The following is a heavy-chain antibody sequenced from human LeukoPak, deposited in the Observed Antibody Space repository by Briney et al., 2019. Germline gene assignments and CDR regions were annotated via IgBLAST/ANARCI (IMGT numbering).Heavy chain of an antibody. CDR2: IYSGGST. D-gene: IGHD6-13*01. Sequence: GGSLRLSCAASGFTVSSNYMSWVRQAPGKGLEWVSVIYSGGSTYYADSVKGRFTISRDNSKNTLYLQMNSLRAEDTAVYYCAREKQQLAFSHWGQGTLVTVSS. J-gene: IGHJ4*02. CDR3: AREKQQLAFSH. CDR1: GFTVSSNY. V-gene: IGHV3-66*01.